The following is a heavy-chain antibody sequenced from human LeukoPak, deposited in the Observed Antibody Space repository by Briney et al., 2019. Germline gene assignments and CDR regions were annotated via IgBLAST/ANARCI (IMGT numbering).Heavy chain of an antibody. CDR1: GFTFSNYA. D-gene: IGHD5-18*01. Sequence: SGGSLRLSCAASGFTFSNYAMSWVRQAPGKGLEWVSAISGSGGGTYYADSVKGRFTISRDNAKNSLYLQMNSLRAEDTAVYYCAKRSTWIQLWPWEWYFDLWGRGTLVTVSS. J-gene: IGHJ2*01. V-gene: IGHV3-23*01. CDR3: AKRSTWIQLWPWEWYFDL. CDR2: ISGSGGGT.